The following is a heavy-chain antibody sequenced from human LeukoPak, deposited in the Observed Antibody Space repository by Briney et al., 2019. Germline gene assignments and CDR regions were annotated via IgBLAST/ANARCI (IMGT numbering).Heavy chain of an antibody. J-gene: IGHJ4*02. V-gene: IGHV1-46*04. Sequence: ASVKVSCKASGDTFSSYYMHWVRQAPGQGLEWMGIINPSGGSISYAQKLQGRIIMTRNSSISTAYMELSSLRSEDTAVYYCARKFLGSRGYYFDYWGQGTLVTVSS. CDR1: GDTFSSYY. CDR2: INPSGGSI. CDR3: ARKFLGSRGYYFDY. D-gene: IGHD3-10*01.